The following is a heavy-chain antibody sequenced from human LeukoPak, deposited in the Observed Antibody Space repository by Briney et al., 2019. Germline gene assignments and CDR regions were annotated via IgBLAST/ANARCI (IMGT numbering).Heavy chain of an antibody. V-gene: IGHV4-31*03. Sequence: SETLSLTCTVSGGSISSGGYYWSWIRQHPGKGLEWIGYIYYSGSTYYNPSLKSRVTISVDTSKNRFSLKLSSVTAADTAVYYCARDLGGSYYGDAFDIWGQGTMVTVSS. J-gene: IGHJ3*02. D-gene: IGHD1-26*01. CDR3: ARDLGGSYYGDAFDI. CDR1: GGSISSGGYY. CDR2: IYYSGST.